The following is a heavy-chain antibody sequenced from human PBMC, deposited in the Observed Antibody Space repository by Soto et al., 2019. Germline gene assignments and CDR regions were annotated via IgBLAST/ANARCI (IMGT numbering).Heavy chain of an antibody. Sequence: GGSLRLSCAASGFTFSSYLMHWVRQAPGKGLVWVSRINSDGSSISYADSVKGRFTISRDNAKNTLYLQMSSLRAEDTAVYYCAKRTSMSGNYYFDYWGQGTLVTVSS. D-gene: IGHD3-10*01. CDR2: INSDGSSI. CDR1: GFTFSSYL. V-gene: IGHV3-74*01. J-gene: IGHJ4*02. CDR3: AKRTSMSGNYYFDY.